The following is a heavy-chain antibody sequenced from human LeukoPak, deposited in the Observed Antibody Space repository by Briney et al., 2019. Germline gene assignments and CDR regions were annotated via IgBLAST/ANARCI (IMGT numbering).Heavy chain of an antibody. Sequence: SETLSLTCAVYGGSFSGYYWSWIRQPPGKGLEWIGEINHSGSTNYNPSLKSRVTISVDTSKNQFSLKLSSVTAADTAVYYCARPGGYGGNPWWFDPWGQGTLVTVSS. CDR2: INHSGST. CDR1: GGSFSGYY. D-gene: IGHD4-23*01. V-gene: IGHV4-34*01. J-gene: IGHJ5*02. CDR3: ARPGGYGGNPWWFDP.